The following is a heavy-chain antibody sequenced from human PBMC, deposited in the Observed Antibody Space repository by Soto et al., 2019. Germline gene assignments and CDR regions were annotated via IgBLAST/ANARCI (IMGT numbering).Heavy chain of an antibody. Sequence: EVQLVESGGGLVQPGGSLRLSCAASGFTFSSYEMNWVRQAPGKGLEWVSYISSSGSTIYYADPVKGRFTISRDNAKNSLYLQMTSLRAEDTAVYYCASLLSPDYYGMDVWGQGTTVTVSS. V-gene: IGHV3-48*03. J-gene: IGHJ6*02. CDR1: GFTFSSYE. CDR2: ISSSGSTI. CDR3: ASLLSPDYYGMDV.